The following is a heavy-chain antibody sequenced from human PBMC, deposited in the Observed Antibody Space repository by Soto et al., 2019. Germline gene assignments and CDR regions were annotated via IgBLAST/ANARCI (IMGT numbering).Heavy chain of an antibody. J-gene: IGHJ5*02. CDR2: IYYSGST. CDR3: ARHEAPLAARLLPNWFDP. V-gene: IGHV4-39*01. Sequence: KQSQTLSLTCTVSGGSISSSSYYWGWIRQPPGKGLEWIGSIYYSGSTYYNPSLKSPVTISGNTSKNQFSLKLSSVTAADTAVYYCARHEAPLAARLLPNWFDPWGQGTLVTVSS. CDR1: GGSISSSSYY. D-gene: IGHD6-6*01.